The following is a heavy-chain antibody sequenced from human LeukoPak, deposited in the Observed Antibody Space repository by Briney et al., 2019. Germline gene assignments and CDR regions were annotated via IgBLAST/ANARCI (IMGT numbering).Heavy chain of an antibody. J-gene: IGHJ3*02. V-gene: IGHV4-34*01. D-gene: IGHD3-3*01. CDR1: GGSFRGYY. CDR2: INHSGST. CDR3: ASAQKRFLEWLLRHRAFDI. Sequence: ASETLSLTCAVYGGSFRGYYWSWIRQPPGKGLEWIGEINHSGSTNYNPSLKSRMTTSVDTTKNQLSLTPSSGTAADTAVYSCASAQKRFLEWLLRHRAFDIWGEGTMVTVSS.